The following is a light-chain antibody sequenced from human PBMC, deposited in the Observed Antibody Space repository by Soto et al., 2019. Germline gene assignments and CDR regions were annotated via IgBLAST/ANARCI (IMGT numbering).Light chain of an antibody. CDR2: GAS. CDR1: QSVSSN. V-gene: IGKV3-15*01. CDR3: QQYNDWRPDWPPMYT. J-gene: IGKJ2*01. Sequence: EIVMTQSPATLSVSPGERATLSCRASQSVSSNLAWYQQKPGQAPRLLIYGASTRATGIPARFSGSGSGTEFTLTISSLQSEDFAVYYCQQYNDWRPDWPPMYTFGQGTKLEI.